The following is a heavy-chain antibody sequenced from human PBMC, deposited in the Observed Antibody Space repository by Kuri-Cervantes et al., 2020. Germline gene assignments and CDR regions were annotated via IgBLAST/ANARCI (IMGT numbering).Heavy chain of an antibody. V-gene: IGHV3-23*01. CDR2: LSVSGATT. CDR3: AKEKGGWYY. J-gene: IGHJ4*02. Sequence: LSLTCAASGFTFSSYAMNWVRQAPGKGLQWVSTLSVSGATTYYADSVKGRFTISRDNSKNTLYLQMNSLRAEDTALYYCAKEKGGWYYWGQGTLITVSS. CDR1: GFTFSSYA. D-gene: IGHD6-19*01.